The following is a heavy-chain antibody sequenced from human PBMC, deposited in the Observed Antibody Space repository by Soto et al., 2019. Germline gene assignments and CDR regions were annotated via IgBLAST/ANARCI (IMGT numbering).Heavy chain of an antibody. CDR1: GYPLTDYY. CDR2: ISPKSGAT. D-gene: IGHD6-19*01. Sequence: QVQLVQSGAEVKKPGASVKVSCKASGYPLTDYYIHWVRQAPGQGPEWLGWISPKSGATKFAQKFQGRVTMTSDTSINTAYMELSGLRSDDTAMYYCAKEGDASGWFAYWGQGTLVTVSS. CDR3: AKEGDASGWFAY. V-gene: IGHV1-2*02. J-gene: IGHJ4*02.